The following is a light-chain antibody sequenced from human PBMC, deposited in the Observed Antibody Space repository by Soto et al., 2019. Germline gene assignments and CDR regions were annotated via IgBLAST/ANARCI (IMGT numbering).Light chain of an antibody. V-gene: IGKV3-20*01. J-gene: IGKJ1*01. CDR1: QSVSSGQ. CDR3: QQYAGSPRT. Sequence: TQSLATLSVTPGERVPLSCRASQSVSSGQLAWYQQKPGQAPRLLIYSASRRATGIPDRFTGSGSGTDFTLTINRVEPEDFAVYFCQQYAGSPRTFGQGAKVDI. CDR2: SAS.